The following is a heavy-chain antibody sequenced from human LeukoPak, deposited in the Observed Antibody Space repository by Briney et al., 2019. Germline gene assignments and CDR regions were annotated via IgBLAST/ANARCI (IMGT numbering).Heavy chain of an antibody. CDR3: AKGAAAGTLYYFDY. V-gene: IGHV3-9*01. CDR1: GFTFDDYA. CDR2: ISWNSGSI. D-gene: IGHD6-13*01. J-gene: IGHJ4*02. Sequence: GGSLRLSCAASGFTFDDYAMHWVRQAPGKGLEWVSGISWNSGSIGYADSVKGRFTISRDNAKNSLYLQMNSLRAEDTAWYYCAKGAAAGTLYYFDYWGQGTLVTVSS.